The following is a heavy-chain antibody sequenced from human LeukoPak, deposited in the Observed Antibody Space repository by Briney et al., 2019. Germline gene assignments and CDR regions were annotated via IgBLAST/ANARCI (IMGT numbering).Heavy chain of an antibody. J-gene: IGHJ4*02. Sequence: SETLSLTCTVSGGSVSSGSYYWRWIRQPPGTGLEWIGYIYYSGSTNYNPSLKSRVTISVDTSKNQFSLKLSSVTAADTAVYYCARAYYYDSSDYWGQGTLVTVSS. CDR2: IYYSGST. V-gene: IGHV4-61*01. CDR3: ARAYYYDSSDY. D-gene: IGHD3-22*01. CDR1: GGSVSSGSYY.